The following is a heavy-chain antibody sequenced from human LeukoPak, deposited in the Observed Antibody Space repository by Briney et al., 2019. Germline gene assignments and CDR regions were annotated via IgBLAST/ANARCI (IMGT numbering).Heavy chain of an antibody. CDR1: GFTFSSYV. J-gene: IGHJ5*02. CDR2: ISGGGGST. V-gene: IGHV3-23*01. Sequence: PGGSLRLSCAASGFTFSSYVMNWVRQAPGKGLEWVSVISGGGGSTYYADSVKGRFTISRDNSKSTLFLQMNSLRAEDTAVYYCAKGGYCSSTSCYVGWFDPWGQGTLVTVSS. CDR3: AKGGYCSSTSCYVGWFDP. D-gene: IGHD2-2*01.